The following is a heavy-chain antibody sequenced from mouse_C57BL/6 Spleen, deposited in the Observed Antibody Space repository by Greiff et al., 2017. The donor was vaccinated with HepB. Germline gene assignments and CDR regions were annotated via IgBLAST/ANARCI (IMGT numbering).Heavy chain of an antibody. CDR1: GYTFTSYW. CDR3: ARRPPYDYPTPYWYFDV. D-gene: IGHD2-4*01. Sequence: VQLQQSGAELVRPGSSVKLSCKASGYTFTSYWMHWVKQRPIQGLEWIGNIDPSDSETHYNQKFKDKATLTVDKSSSTAYMQLSSLTSEDSAVYYRARRPPYDYPTPYWYFDVWGTGTTVTVSS. V-gene: IGHV1-52*01. J-gene: IGHJ1*03. CDR2: IDPSDSET.